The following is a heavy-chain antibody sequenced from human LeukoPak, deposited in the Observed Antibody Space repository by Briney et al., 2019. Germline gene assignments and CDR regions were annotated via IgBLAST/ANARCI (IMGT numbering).Heavy chain of an antibody. D-gene: IGHD3-16*01. CDR1: GGSISSSSYY. V-gene: IGHV4-39*07. CDR2: IYYSGST. CDR3: ARDLRGRWAFDI. Sequence: SETLSLTCTVSGGSISSSSYYWGWIRQPPGKGLEWIGSIYYSGSTYYNPSLKSRVTISVDTSKNQFSLKLSSVTAADTAVYYCARDLRGRWAFDIWGKGTMVTVSS. J-gene: IGHJ3*02.